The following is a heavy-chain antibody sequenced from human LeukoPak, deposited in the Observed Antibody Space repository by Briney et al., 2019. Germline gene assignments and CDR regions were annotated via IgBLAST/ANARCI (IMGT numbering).Heavy chain of an antibody. CDR3: AREGGLFDLGTLDYYGMDV. CDR2: IIPIFGTA. D-gene: IGHD3-10*02. V-gene: IGHV1-69*13. Sequence: GASVKVSCKASGGTFSSYAISWVRQAPGQGLEWMGGIIPIFGTANYAQKFQGRVTITADESTSTAYMELSSLRSEDTAVYYCAREGGLFDLGTLDYYGMDVWGQGTTVTVSS. J-gene: IGHJ6*02. CDR1: GGTFSSYA.